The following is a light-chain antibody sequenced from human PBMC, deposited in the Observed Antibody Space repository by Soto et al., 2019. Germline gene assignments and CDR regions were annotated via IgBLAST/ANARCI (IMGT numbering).Light chain of an antibody. J-gene: IGLJ1*01. V-gene: IGLV2-14*01. CDR3: SSYTSSSTSGV. CDR2: EVS. CDR1: SSDVGGYNY. Sequence: QSALTQPASVSGSPGQSITISCTGTSSDVGGYNYVSWYQQHPGKAPKLMIYEVSNRPSGVSNRFSGPKSGNTASLTISGLQAEDEADYYCSSYTSSSTSGVFGTGTKVTVL.